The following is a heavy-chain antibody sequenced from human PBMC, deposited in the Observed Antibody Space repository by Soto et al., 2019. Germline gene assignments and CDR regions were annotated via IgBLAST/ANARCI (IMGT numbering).Heavy chain of an antibody. Sequence: EVQLLESGGGLVQPGGSLRLSCAASGFTFSSYAMSWVRQAPGKGLEWVSAISGSGGSTYYADSVKGRFTISRDNSKNTLYLQMNSLRAEDTAVYYCAKATSFYVDTAMVTDYWGQGTLVTVSS. D-gene: IGHD5-18*01. J-gene: IGHJ4*02. V-gene: IGHV3-23*01. CDR3: AKATSFYVDTAMVTDY. CDR2: ISGSGGST. CDR1: GFTFSSYA.